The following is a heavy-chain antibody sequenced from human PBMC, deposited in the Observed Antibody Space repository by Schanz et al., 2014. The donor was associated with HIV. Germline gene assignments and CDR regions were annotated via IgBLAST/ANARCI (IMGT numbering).Heavy chain of an antibody. CDR3: ARDLGSSWYDQ. V-gene: IGHV4-31*03. J-gene: IGHJ4*02. Sequence: QVQLQESGPGLVKPSQTLSLTCTVSGGSISNNGYHWSWLRQRPGKGLEWIGYISYSGSTYYNPSLESRVTILIDMSKNHFSLELNSVTAADTAVYYCARDLGSSWYDQWGQGTLVTVSS. D-gene: IGHD6-13*01. CDR1: GGSISNNGYH. CDR2: ISYSGST.